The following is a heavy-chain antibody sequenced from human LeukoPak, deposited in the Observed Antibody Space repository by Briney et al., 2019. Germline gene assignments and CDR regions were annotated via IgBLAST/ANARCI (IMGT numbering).Heavy chain of an antibody. CDR2: INHNRAT. CDR3: AWHYVWGRFDS. CDR1: GGSFTNQF. J-gene: IGHJ4*02. D-gene: IGHD3-16*01. V-gene: IGHV4-34*01. Sequence: LETLSLTCGVSGGSFTNQFWTWIRQAPGQGLEWIGDINHNRATNYNPSLKSRVSISADTSNSLSLRSVTAADTAVYFCAWHYVWGRFDSWGQGTLVTVSS.